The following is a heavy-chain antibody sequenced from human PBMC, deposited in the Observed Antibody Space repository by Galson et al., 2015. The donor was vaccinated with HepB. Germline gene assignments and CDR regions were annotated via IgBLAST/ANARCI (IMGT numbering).Heavy chain of an antibody. CDR2: ISSNGGST. V-gene: IGHV3-64D*06. CDR1: GFTFSSYA. Sequence: SLRLSCAASGFTFSSYAMHWVRQAPGKGLECVSAISSNGGSTYYADSVKGRFTISRDNSKNTLYLQMSSLRAEDTAVYYCVKDPTRGGYSYGFTGLGYWGQGTLVTVSS. D-gene: IGHD5-18*01. J-gene: IGHJ4*02. CDR3: VKDPTRGGYSYGFTGLGY.